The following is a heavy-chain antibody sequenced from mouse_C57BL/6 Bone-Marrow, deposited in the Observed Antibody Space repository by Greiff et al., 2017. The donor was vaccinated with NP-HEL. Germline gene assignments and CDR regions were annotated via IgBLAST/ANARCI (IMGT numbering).Heavy chain of an antibody. V-gene: IGHV1-69*01. CDR1: GYTFTSYW. J-gene: IGHJ4*01. CDR2: IDPSDSYT. D-gene: IGHD2-4*01. CDR3: ARSYYDYDVDAMDY. Sequence: QVQLQQPGAELVMPGASVKLSCKASGYTFTSYWMHWVKRRPGQGLEWIGEIDPSDSYTNYNQKFKGKSTLTVDKSSSTAYMQLSSLTSEDSAVYYCARSYYDYDVDAMDYWGQGTSVTVSS.